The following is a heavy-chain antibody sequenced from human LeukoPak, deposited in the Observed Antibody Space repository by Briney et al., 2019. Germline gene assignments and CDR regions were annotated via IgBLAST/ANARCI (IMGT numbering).Heavy chain of an antibody. D-gene: IGHD3-3*01. CDR2: MNPNSGNT. V-gene: IGHV1-8*03. Sequence: GASVKDSCKASGYTFTSYDINWVRQATGQGLEWMGWMNPNSGNTGYAQKFQGRVTITRNTSISTAYMELSSLRSEDTAVYYCARGNIYDFWSGYSDNWFDPWGQGTLVTVSS. CDR3: ARGNIYDFWSGYSDNWFDP. CDR1: GYTFTSYD. J-gene: IGHJ5*02.